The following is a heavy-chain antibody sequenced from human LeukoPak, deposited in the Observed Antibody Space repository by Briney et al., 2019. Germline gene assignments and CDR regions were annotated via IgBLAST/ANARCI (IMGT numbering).Heavy chain of an antibody. D-gene: IGHD3-22*01. CDR2: ISSSSSYI. CDR1: GFTFSNYR. CDR3: ARGNYYDSSGPIDY. V-gene: IGHV3-21*01. J-gene: IGHJ4*02. Sequence: GGSLRLSCAASGFTFSNYRMNWVRQAPGKGLEWVSSISSSSSYIYYADSVKGRFTISRDNAKNSLYLQMNSLRAEDTAVYYCARGNYYDSSGPIDYWGQGTLVTVSS.